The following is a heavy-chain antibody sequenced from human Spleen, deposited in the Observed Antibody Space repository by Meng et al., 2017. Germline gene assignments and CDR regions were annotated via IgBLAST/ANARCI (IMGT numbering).Heavy chain of an antibody. V-gene: IGHV5-51*01. CDR1: GYSFTSYW. Sequence: GESLKISCKGSGYSFTSYWIGWVRQMPGKGLEWMGIIYPGDSDTRYSPSFQGQVTISADKSISTAYLQWSSLKASDTAMYYCATIQSRYDSSGYEMPTDYWGQGTLVTVSS. CDR3: ATIQSRYDSSGYEMPTDY. D-gene: IGHD3-22*01. J-gene: IGHJ4*02. CDR2: IYPGDSDT.